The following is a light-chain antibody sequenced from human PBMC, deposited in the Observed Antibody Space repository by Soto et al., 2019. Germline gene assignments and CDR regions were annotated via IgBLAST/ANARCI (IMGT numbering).Light chain of an antibody. V-gene: IGLV2-23*01. CDR2: EGS. J-gene: IGLJ3*02. CDR1: NSDVGSYNL. CDR3: CSYAGRSTLV. Sequence: QSVLTQPASVSGSPGQSITISCTGSNSDVGSYNLVSWHQQYPGKAPKLMIYEGSKRPSGVSNRSSGSKSGNTASLTISGLQAEDEADYYCCSYAGRSTLVFGGGTKVTVL.